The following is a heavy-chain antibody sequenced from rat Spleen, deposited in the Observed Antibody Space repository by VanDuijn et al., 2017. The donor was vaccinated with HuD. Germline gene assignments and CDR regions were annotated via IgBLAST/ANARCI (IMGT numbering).Heavy chain of an antibody. J-gene: IGHJ2*01. Sequence: EVQLVESGGGLVQPGRSLKLSCAASGFTFSNYGMHWIRQAPTKGLEWVASITPGGDFTYYPDSVKGRFTISRENAENTVYLQMNRLSSEDSATYYCAVSGYGYWGQGVMVTVSS. CDR2: ITPGGDFT. D-gene: IGHD4-3*01. CDR3: AVSGYGY. V-gene: IGHV5-19*01. CDR1: GFTFSNYG.